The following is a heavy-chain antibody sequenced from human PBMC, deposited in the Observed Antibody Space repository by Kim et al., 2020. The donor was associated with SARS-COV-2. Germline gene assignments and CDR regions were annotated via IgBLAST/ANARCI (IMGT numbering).Heavy chain of an antibody. V-gene: IGHV3-73*01. Sequence: SVKGRFTISRDDSKNTASLEMSGLKPEDTALYYCTRIPATTLAFWDAFDIWGQGTMVTVSS. D-gene: IGHD1-1*01. J-gene: IGHJ3*02. CDR3: TRIPATTLAFWDAFDI.